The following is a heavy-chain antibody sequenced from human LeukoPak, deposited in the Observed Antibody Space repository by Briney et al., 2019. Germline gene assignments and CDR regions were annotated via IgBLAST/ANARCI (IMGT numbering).Heavy chain of an antibody. V-gene: IGHV4-38-2*02. CDR2: IYHSGST. D-gene: IGHD6-19*01. J-gene: IGHJ3*02. CDR1: GYSISSGYY. CDR3: ARQGGGVKQWLAHAFDI. Sequence: PSETLSLTCTVSGYSISSGYYWGWIRQPPGKGLEWIGSIYHSGSTYYNPSLKSRVTISVDTSKNQFSLKLSSVTAADTAVYYCARQGGGVKQWLAHAFDIWGQGTMVTVSS.